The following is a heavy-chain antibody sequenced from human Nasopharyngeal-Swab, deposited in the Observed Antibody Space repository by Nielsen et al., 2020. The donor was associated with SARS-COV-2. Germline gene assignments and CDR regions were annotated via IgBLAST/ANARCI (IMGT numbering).Heavy chain of an antibody. Sequence: GGSLRLSFAASGFSFSTYGMHWVRQAPGKGLEWVAVVWNDGSNEFYADSVKGRFTISRDNSKNTLYLQMNSMRAEDTAVYYCAKDKDDAFDIWGQGTMVTVSS. J-gene: IGHJ3*02. V-gene: IGHV3-33*06. CDR3: AKDKDDAFDI. CDR1: GFSFSTYG. CDR2: VWNDGSNE.